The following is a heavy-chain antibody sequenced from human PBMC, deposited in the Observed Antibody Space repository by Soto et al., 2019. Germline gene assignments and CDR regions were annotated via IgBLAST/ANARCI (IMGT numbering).Heavy chain of an antibody. CDR2: TYYRSKWYN. CDR3: AREVGLLWFGELLPKDAFDI. D-gene: IGHD3-10*01. Sequence: PSPTLSLTCAISGDSVSSNSAAWNWIRQSPSRGLEWLGRTYYRSKWYNDYAVSVKSRITINPDTSKNQFSLQLNSVTPEDTAVYYCAREVGLLWFGELLPKDAFDIWGQGTMVTVSS. J-gene: IGHJ3*02. CDR1: GDSVSSNSAA. V-gene: IGHV6-1*01.